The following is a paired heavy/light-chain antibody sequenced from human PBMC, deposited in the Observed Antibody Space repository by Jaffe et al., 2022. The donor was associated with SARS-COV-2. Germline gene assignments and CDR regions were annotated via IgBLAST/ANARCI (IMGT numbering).Heavy chain of an antibody. CDR1: GFTFTTYA. D-gene: IGHD2-15*01. V-gene: IGHV3-23*01. Sequence: EVQLLESGGGLVQPGGSLRLSCAASGFTFTTYAMSWVRQAPGKGLEWVSTISGSAAGGSTYHADSVKGRFTISRDNSKNTLDIQMNSLRADDTAVYYCAKATLGSCSGARCYYFDYWGQGTLVTVSS. J-gene: IGHJ4*02. CDR3: AKATLGSCSGARCYYFDY. CDR2: ISGSAAGGST.
Light chain of an antibody. CDR3: QQRSNLIT. Sequence: EIVLTQSPATLSLSPGERATLSCRASQSVSSYLAWYQQKPGQAPRLLIYDASNRATDIPARFSGSGSGTDFTLTISSLEPEDFAVYYCQQRSNLITFGQGTRLEIK. CDR1: QSVSSY. CDR2: DAS. V-gene: IGKV3-11*01. J-gene: IGKJ5*01.